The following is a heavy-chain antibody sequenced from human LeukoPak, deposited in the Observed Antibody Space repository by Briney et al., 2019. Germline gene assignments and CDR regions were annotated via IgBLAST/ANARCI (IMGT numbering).Heavy chain of an antibody. V-gene: IGHV1-2*06. J-gene: IGHJ4*02. D-gene: IGHD1-26*01. CDR1: GYTFTGYY. CDR2: TNPNSGGT. Sequence: GASVKVSCKASGYTFTGYYMHWVRQAPGQGLEWMGRTNPNSGGTNYAQKFQGRVTMTRDTSISTAYMELSRLRSDDTAVYYCARSGGGSYGSVGGVDYWGQGTLVTVSS. CDR3: ARSGGGSYGSVGGVDY.